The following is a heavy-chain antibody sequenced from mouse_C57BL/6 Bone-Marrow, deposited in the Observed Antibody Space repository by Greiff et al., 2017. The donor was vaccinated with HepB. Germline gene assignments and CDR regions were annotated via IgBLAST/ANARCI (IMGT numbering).Heavy chain of an antibody. CDR3: ARDSTSTVVAPGFAY. Sequence: QLQQPGAELVKPGASVKMSCKASGYTFTSYWITWVKQRPGQGLEWIGDIYPGSGSTNYNEKFKSKATLTVDTSSSTAYMQLSSLTSEDSEVYYCARDSTSTVVAPGFAYWGQGTLVTVSA. V-gene: IGHV1-55*01. CDR2: IYPGSGST. CDR1: GYTFTSYW. D-gene: IGHD1-1*01. J-gene: IGHJ3*01.